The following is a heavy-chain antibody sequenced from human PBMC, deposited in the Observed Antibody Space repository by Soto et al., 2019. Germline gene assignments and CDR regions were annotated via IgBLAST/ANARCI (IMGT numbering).Heavy chain of an antibody. J-gene: IGHJ6*02. CDR1: GGSISSGGYY. CDR2: IYYSGST. D-gene: IGHD3-3*01. V-gene: IGHV4-31*03. CDR3: ERWSGYYNYYYGMDV. Sequence: SETLSLTCTVSGGSISSGGYYWSWIRQHPGKGLEWIGYIYYSGSTYYNPSLKSRVTISVDTSKNQFSLKLSSVTAADTAVYYCERWSGYYNYYYGMDVWGQGTKVTVSS.